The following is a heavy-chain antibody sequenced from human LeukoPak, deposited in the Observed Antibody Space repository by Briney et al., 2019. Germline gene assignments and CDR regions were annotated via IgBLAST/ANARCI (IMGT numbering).Heavy chain of an antibody. CDR1: GFTFSSYA. V-gene: IGHV3-30*04. Sequence: GGSLRLSCAASGFTFSSYAMHRVRQAPGKGLEWVAVISYDGSNKYYADSVKGRFTISRDNSKNTLYLQMNSLRAEDTAVYYCARGVYSSSWYRRPYFDYWGQGTLVTVSS. D-gene: IGHD6-13*01. J-gene: IGHJ4*02. CDR2: ISYDGSNK. CDR3: ARGVYSSSWYRRPYFDY.